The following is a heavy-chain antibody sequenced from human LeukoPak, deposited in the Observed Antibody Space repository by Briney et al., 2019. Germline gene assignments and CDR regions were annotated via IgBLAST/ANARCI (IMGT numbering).Heavy chain of an antibody. J-gene: IGHJ4*02. CDR2: ISYDGSNK. V-gene: IGHV3-30*04. Sequence: GGSLRLSCAASGFTFSSYAMHWVRQAPGKGLEWVAVISYDGSNKYYADSVKGRFTISRDNSKNTLYLQMNSLRAEDTAVYYCARSSLEEYYFDYWGQGTLVTVPS. CDR1: GFTFSSYA. CDR3: ARSSLEEYYFDY. D-gene: IGHD3-16*01.